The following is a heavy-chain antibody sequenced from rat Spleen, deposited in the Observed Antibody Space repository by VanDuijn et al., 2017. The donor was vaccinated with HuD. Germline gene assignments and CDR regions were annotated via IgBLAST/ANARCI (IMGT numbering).Heavy chain of an antibody. CDR1: GFTFSDYN. D-gene: IGHD3-6*01. J-gene: IGHJ4*01. V-gene: IGHV5-7*01. Sequence: EVQLVESGGGLVQPGRSLKLSCAASGFTFSDYNMAWVRQAPRKGLEWVAIITYDGSSTYYPDSVQGRFTISRDNTKSTLYLQMNSLRSEDTATYYCTRENWVLDAWGQGASVTVSS. CDR2: ITYDGSST. CDR3: TRENWVLDA.